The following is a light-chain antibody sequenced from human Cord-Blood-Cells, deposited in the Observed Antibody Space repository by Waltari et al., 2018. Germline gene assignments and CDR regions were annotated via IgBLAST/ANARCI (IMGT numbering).Light chain of an antibody. CDR2: EVS. CDR3: CSYAGSSTLV. Sequence: QSAQTQPASVSGSPGQSITISCTGTSSDVGSYNLVSWYQQHPGKAPKLMIYEVSKRPSGVSNRFSGSKSGNTASLTISGLQAEDEADYYCCSYAGSSTLVFGGGTKLTVL. V-gene: IGLV2-23*02. CDR1: SSDVGSYNL. J-gene: IGLJ2*01.